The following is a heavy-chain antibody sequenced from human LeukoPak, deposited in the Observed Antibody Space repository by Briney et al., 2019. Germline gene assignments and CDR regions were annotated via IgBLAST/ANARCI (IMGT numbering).Heavy chain of an antibody. V-gene: IGHV5-51*01. J-gene: IGHJ4*02. Sequence: GESLKISCKGSGYRFTNYWIGWVRQMPGEGLEWMGAVSPADSDTRYSHSFQGQVTISADESINTAYLQLTSLKASETAMYYCARQGAELGNFDYWGQGTLVIVSS. CDR3: ARQGAELGNFDY. CDR2: VSPADSDT. D-gene: IGHD3-16*01. CDR1: GYRFTNYW.